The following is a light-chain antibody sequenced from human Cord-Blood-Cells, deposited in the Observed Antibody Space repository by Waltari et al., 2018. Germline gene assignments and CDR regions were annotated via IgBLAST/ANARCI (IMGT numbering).Light chain of an antibody. V-gene: IGKV1-33*01. CDR1: QDISNY. Sequence: DIQMTQSPPSLSASVGARVTITCQASQDISNYLNWYQQKPGKAPKLLIYYASNLETGVPSRFSGSGSGTDFTFTISSLQPEDIATYYCQQYDNLPLTFGGGTKVEIK. CDR3: QQYDNLPLT. CDR2: YAS. J-gene: IGKJ4*01.